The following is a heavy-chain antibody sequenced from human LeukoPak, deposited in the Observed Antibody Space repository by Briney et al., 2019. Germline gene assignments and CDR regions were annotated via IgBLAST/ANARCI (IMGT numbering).Heavy chain of an antibody. CDR3: ARDQGIAAAVPGY. CDR2: ISAYNGNT. J-gene: IGHJ4*02. CDR1: GYAFTNYG. Sequence: ASVKVSCKASGYAFTNYGIRWLRQAPGQGLEWMGWISAYNGNTNYAQKLQGRVTMTTETSTSTAYMELRSLRSDDTAVYYCARDQGIAAAVPGYWGQGTLVTVSS. D-gene: IGHD6-13*01. V-gene: IGHV1-18*01.